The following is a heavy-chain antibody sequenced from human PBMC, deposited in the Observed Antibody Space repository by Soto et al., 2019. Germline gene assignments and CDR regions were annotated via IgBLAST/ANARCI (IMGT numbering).Heavy chain of an antibody. Sequence: EVQLLESGGGLVQHGGSLRLSCAASGFTFSSYAMSWVRQAPGKGLEWVSTISGSDGSTYHADSVKGRFTISRDNSRNTLYLQMNSLRAEDTAVYYCAKANGDYAPIDYWGQGTLVTVSS. CDR1: GFTFSSYA. J-gene: IGHJ4*02. CDR3: AKANGDYAPIDY. D-gene: IGHD4-17*01. V-gene: IGHV3-23*01. CDR2: ISGSDGST.